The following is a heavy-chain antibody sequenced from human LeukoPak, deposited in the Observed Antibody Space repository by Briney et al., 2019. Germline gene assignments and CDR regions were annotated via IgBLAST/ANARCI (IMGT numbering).Heavy chain of an antibody. CDR3: ARDGVTMVRGAMFDY. V-gene: IGHV1-2*02. CDR1: GYTFTGYY. CDR2: INPNSGGT. Sequence: GASVKVSCKASGYTFTGYYMHWVRQAPGQGLEWMGWINPNSGGTNYAQKFQGRVTMTRDTSISTAYMELSRLRSDDTAVYYCARDGVTMVRGAMFDYWGQGTLVTVS. D-gene: IGHD3-10*01. J-gene: IGHJ4*02.